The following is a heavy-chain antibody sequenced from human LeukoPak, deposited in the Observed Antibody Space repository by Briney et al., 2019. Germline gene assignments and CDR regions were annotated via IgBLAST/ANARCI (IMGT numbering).Heavy chain of an antibody. Sequence: SETLSLTCAVYGGSFSGYYWSWIRQPPGKGLEWIGEINHSGSTNYNPSLKSRVTISVDTSKNQFSLKLRSVTAADTAVYYCARHSYSSGWYSGWFDPWGQGTLVTVSS. CDR1: GGSFSGYY. D-gene: IGHD6-19*01. J-gene: IGHJ5*02. CDR3: ARHSYSSGWYSGWFDP. V-gene: IGHV4-34*01. CDR2: INHSGST.